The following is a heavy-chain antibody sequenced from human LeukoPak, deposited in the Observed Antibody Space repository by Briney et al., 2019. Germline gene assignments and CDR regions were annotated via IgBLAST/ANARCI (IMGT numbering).Heavy chain of an antibody. J-gene: IGHJ4*02. CDR2: ISSGGRTT. V-gene: IGHV3-48*03. Sequence: PGGSLRLSCTASGFTFSDYEMSWVRQAPGKGLEWVSYISSGGRTTYYADSVRGRFTVSRDSARNSLYMQMNSLRDGDTAVYYCTREGGSFFFDYWGQGVLVTVSS. CDR3: TREGGSFFFDY. D-gene: IGHD1-26*01. CDR1: GFTFSDYE.